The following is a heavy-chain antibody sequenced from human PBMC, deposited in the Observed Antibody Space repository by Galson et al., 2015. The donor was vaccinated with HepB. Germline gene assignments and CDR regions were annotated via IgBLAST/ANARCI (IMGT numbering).Heavy chain of an antibody. CDR2: ISYDGSNK. CDR3: ARDTQSGSPDY. CDR1: GFTFSSYA. J-gene: IGHJ4*02. V-gene: IGHV3-30*04. Sequence: SLRLSCAASGFTFSSYAMHWVRQAPGKGLEWVAVISYDGSNKYYADSAKGRFTISRDNSKNTLYLRMNSLRAEDTAVYYCARDTQSGSPDYWGQGTLVTVSS. D-gene: IGHD3-10*01.